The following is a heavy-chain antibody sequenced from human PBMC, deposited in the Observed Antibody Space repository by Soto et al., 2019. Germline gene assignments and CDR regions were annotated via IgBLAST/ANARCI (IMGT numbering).Heavy chain of an antibody. J-gene: IGHJ6*02. V-gene: IGHV5-51*01. CDR1: GYSFTSYW. CDR2: IYPGDSDT. Sequence: GESLKISCKGSGYSFTSYWIGWVRQMPGKGLEWMGIIYPGDSDTRYSPSFQGQVTISADKSISTAYLQWSSLKASDTAMYYCAGGGVRGVITRTRDYYGMDVWGQGTTVTVAS. CDR3: AGGGVRGVITRTRDYYGMDV. D-gene: IGHD3-10*01.